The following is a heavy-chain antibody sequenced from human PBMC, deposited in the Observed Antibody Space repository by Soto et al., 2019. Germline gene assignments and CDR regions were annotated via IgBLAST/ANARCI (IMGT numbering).Heavy chain of an antibody. D-gene: IGHD6-19*01. Sequence: EVRLLESGGGLVQPGGSLRLSCAASGFTFSGYAMSWVRQAPGKGLEWVSAISGSGGSTYYADSMKGRFTISRDNSKTTLYLQMNSLRPEDTAVYYCAKADRYTSGWYAFDSWGQGTLVTVSS. CDR1: GFTFSGYA. CDR2: ISGSGGST. J-gene: IGHJ4*02. V-gene: IGHV3-23*01. CDR3: AKADRYTSGWYAFDS.